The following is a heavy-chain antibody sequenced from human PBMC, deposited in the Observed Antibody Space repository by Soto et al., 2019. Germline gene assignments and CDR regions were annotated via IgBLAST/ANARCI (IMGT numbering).Heavy chain of an antibody. Sequence: EVQLLESGGGLVQPGGSLRLSCAASGFTFSSNAMSWVRQAPGKGLEWVSAISGSGGGTYYADSVKGRFTISRDNSKNTLYLQMNSLRAEDTAVYYCATLLQIAEAGHDFDYWGQGALVTVSS. J-gene: IGHJ4*02. CDR3: ATLLQIAEAGHDFDY. D-gene: IGHD6-13*01. V-gene: IGHV3-23*01. CDR2: ISGSGGGT. CDR1: GFTFSSNA.